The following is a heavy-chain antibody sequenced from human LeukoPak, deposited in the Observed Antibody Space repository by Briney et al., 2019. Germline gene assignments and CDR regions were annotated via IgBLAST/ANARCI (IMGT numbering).Heavy chain of an antibody. D-gene: IGHD5-18*01. CDR2: ISAYNGNT. CDR3: ARDNGGTAMAYYYYYYMDV. CDR1: DSTFTNYI. J-gene: IGHJ6*03. Sequence: GASVKVSCKASDSTFTNYIISWVRQAPGQGLEWMGWISAYNGNTNYAQKLQGRVTMTTDTSTSTAYMELRSLRSDDTAVYYCARDNGGTAMAYYYYYYMDVWGKGTTVIISS. V-gene: IGHV1-18*01.